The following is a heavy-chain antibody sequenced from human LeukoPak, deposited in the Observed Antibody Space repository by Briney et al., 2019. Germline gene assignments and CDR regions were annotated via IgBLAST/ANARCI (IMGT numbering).Heavy chain of an antibody. V-gene: IGHV3-7*03. CDR1: GFTFTNFW. Sequence: GGSLRLSCAASGFTFTNFWMSWVRQAPGKGLEWVANINGDGSDRYYMDSLKGRFTISRDNAKNSLYLQMNSLRVEDTAIYYCAKDKGYGSGSYLLDYWGQGTLVTVSS. D-gene: IGHD3-10*01. CDR3: AKDKGYGSGSYLLDY. CDR2: INGDGSDR. J-gene: IGHJ4*02.